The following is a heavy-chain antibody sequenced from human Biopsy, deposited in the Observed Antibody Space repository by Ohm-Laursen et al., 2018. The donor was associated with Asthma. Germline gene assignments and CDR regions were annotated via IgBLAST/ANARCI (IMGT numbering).Heavy chain of an antibody. D-gene: IGHD3-10*01. J-gene: IGHJ6*02. CDR3: ARAVDYSHYYGIDV. CDR1: GYTFNSAG. V-gene: IGHV1-18*01. CDR2: ISVYNGNT. Sequence: VASVKVSCKTSGYTFNSAGITWVRQAPGQGLEWMGWISVYNGNTKVAQKIQDRVTMITDTSTSTAYMELRSLRSDDTAVYFCARAVDYSHYYGIDVWGQGTTVTVS.